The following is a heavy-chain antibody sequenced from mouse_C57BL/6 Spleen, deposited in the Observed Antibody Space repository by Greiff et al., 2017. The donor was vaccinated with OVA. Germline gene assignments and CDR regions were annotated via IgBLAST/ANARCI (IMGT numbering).Heavy chain of an antibody. J-gene: IGHJ2*01. D-gene: IGHD2-2*01. CDR2: ISSGSSTI. Sequence: EVKVVESGGGLVKPGGSLKLSCAASGFTFSDYGMHWVRQAPEKGLEWVAYISSGSSTIYYADTVKGRFTISRDNAKNTLFLQMTSLRSEDTAMYYCARPNYGYERYFDYWGQGTTLTVSS. CDR1: GFTFSDYG. CDR3: ARPNYGYERYFDY. V-gene: IGHV5-17*01.